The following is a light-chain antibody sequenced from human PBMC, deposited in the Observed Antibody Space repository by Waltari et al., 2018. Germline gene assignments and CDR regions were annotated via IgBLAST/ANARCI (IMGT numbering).Light chain of an antibody. Sequence: DIQMTQSPSTLSASVGDRVTITCRASQSIDSWLAWYQQKPWKAPKLLIYDASSLERGVPSRFSGSGSGTDFTLKISRVEAEDVGVYYCMQGSHWPYTFGQGTKLEIK. CDR2: DAS. J-gene: IGKJ2*01. CDR3: MQGSHWPYT. V-gene: IGKV1-5*01. CDR1: QSIDSW.